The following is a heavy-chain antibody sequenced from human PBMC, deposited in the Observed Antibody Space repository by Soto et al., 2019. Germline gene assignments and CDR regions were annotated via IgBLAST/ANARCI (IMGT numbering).Heavy chain of an antibody. CDR2: ISYDGSNK. V-gene: IGHV3-30-3*01. D-gene: IGHD2-21*02. Sequence: QVQLVESGGGVVQPGRSLRLSCAASGFTFSSYAMHWVRQAPGKGLEWVAVISYDGSNKYYADSVKGRFTISRDNSKNTLYLQMNSLRAEDTAVYYCARDVLGAVVTRLDVWGQGTTVTVSS. CDR3: ARDVLGAVVTRLDV. J-gene: IGHJ6*02. CDR1: GFTFSSYA.